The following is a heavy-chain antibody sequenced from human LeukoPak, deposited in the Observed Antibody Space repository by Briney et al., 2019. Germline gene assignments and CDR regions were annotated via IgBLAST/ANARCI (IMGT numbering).Heavy chain of an antibody. CDR1: GGSISSYY. D-gene: IGHD3-22*01. Sequence: SETLSLTCTVSGGSISSYYWSWIRQPPGKGLEWIEYIYYSGSTYYNPSLKSRVTISVDTSKNQFSLKLSSVTAADTAVYYCAGDSSGYFMNWGQGTLVTVSS. CDR2: IYYSGST. V-gene: IGHV4-59*06. J-gene: IGHJ4*02. CDR3: AGDSSGYFMN.